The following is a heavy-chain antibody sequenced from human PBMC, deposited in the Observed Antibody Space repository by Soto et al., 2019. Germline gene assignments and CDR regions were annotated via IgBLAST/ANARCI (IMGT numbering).Heavy chain of an antibody. V-gene: IGHV3-74*01. Sequence: EVQLVESGGGLVQPGGSLRLSCAASGFDFSNSWIHWVRQGPGKGLVWVSHINSDGSGTTYADSVKGRFTISRDNAKNTVDLQLNTLRAEETAVYYCAKDTAHAMDVWGHGPTVTVS. D-gene: IGHD2-15*01. J-gene: IGHJ6*02. CDR2: INSDGSGT. CDR1: GFDFSNSW. CDR3: AKDTAHAMDV.